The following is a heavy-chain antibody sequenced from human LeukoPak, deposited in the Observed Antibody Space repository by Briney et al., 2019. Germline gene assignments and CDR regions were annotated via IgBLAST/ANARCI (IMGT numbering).Heavy chain of an antibody. V-gene: IGHV1-2*02. Sequence: ASVKVSCKASGYTFTGYYMHWVRQAPGQGLEWMGWINPNSGGTNYAQKFQGRVTMTRDTPISTAYMELSRLRSDDAAVYYCARDSWSGSYYFDYWGQGTLVTVSS. D-gene: IGHD1-26*01. CDR3: ARDSWSGSYYFDY. CDR2: INPNSGGT. CDR1: GYTFTGYY. J-gene: IGHJ4*02.